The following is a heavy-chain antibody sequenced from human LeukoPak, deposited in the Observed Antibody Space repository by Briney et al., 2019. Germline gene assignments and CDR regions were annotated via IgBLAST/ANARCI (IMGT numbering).Heavy chain of an antibody. CDR2: IYYSGGT. V-gene: IGHV4-59*01. CDR3: ARDGAYPLGAFDI. Sequence: PAETLSLTCPVSGVSISDYYWSWIRQPPGKGLEWIAHIYYSGGTNYNPSLKSRVTISVDTSRNQFSLKLSSVTAADTAVYYCARDGAYPLGAFDIWGQGTMVTVSS. CDR1: GVSISDYY. J-gene: IGHJ3*02.